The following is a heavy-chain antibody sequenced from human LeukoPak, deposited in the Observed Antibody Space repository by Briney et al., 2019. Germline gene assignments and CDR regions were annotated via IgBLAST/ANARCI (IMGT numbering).Heavy chain of an antibody. D-gene: IGHD3-22*01. CDR2: ISSTSAYI. Sequence: PGGSLRLSCAASGFALRSYTVTWVRQAPGKGLEWVSSISSTSAYIYYAESVKGRFSISRDNVDNVVHLQMNSLRAEDTAVYYCTRDSPPGRDYYDTSGYVFDSWGQGTLVTVSS. J-gene: IGHJ4*02. V-gene: IGHV3-21*04. CDR3: TRDSPPGRDYYDTSGYVFDS. CDR1: GFALRSYT.